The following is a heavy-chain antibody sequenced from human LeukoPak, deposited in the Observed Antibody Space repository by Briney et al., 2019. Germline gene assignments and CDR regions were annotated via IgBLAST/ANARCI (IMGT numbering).Heavy chain of an antibody. CDR3: ARHGGGNSWPFQH. Sequence: KNGESLKISCKASGYDFSVNWIGWVRQMPGKGLEWMGVIHCGGSDTRYGPSFQGQVTISVDKSINTAYLQWSSLKASDTAIYYCARHGGGNSWPFQHWGQGTLVTVSS. J-gene: IGHJ1*01. V-gene: IGHV5-51*01. D-gene: IGHD6-13*01. CDR1: GYDFSVNW. CDR2: IHCGGSDT.